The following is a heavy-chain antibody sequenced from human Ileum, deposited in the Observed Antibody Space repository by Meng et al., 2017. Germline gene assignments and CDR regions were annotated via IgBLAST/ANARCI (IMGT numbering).Heavy chain of an antibody. CDR2: IDHRGGT. CDR1: GGSNSSSNW. J-gene: IGHJ5*01. Sequence: QLKLSVVGHGLVKPSGTLSLECAVSGGSNSSSNWCTCVLQAPGKGLEWIGEIDHRGGTNYNPSLKRRVTISVDKSQNQFSLTLNSVTAADTAVYSCARVVGGPASMSGWFDPWGQGTLVTVSS. D-gene: IGHD2-2*01. CDR3: ARVVGGPASMSGWFDP. V-gene: IGHV4-4*02.